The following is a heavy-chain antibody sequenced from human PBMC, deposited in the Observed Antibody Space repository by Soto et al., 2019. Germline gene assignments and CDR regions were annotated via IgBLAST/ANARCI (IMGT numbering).Heavy chain of an antibody. J-gene: IGHJ3*02. CDR1: GGSISSSSYY. D-gene: IGHD3-3*01. CDR2: IYYSGST. V-gene: IGHV4-39*01. CDR3: ARPYTDLEWSYDAFDI. Sequence: SETLSLTCTVSGGSISSSSYYWGWIRQPPGKGLEWIGSIYYSGSTYYNPSLKSRVTISVDTSKNQFSLKLSSVTAADTAVYYCARPYTDLEWSYDAFDIWGQGTMVT.